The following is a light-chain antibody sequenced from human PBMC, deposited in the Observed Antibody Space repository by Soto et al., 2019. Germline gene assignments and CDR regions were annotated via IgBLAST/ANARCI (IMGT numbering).Light chain of an antibody. CDR2: SAS. J-gene: IGKJ1*01. CDR1: QGINNY. CDR3: QKYDSAPRT. V-gene: IGKV1-27*01. Sequence: SVTITCPASQGINNYLAWYQQKQGKLPVLLIYSASTLKSGVPSRFSGRGAGTDFTLTISRLQPEDFETYYCQKYDSAPRTFGQGTKVDIK.